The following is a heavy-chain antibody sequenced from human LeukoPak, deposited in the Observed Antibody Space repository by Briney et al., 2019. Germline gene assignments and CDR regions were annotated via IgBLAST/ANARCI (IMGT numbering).Heavy chain of an antibody. J-gene: IGHJ2*01. D-gene: IGHD3-10*01. Sequence: SETLSLTCTVSGGSISSYYWSWIRQPPGKGLEWIGYIYYSGSTNYNPSLKSRVTISVDTSKNQFSLKLSSVTAADTAVYYCARRRWFGDRRGYWYFDLWGRGTLVTVSS. V-gene: IGHV4-59*08. CDR3: ARRRWFGDRRGYWYFDL. CDR1: GGSISSYY. CDR2: IYYSGST.